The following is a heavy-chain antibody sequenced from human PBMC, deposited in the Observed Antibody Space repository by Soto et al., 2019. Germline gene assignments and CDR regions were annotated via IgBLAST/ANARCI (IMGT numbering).Heavy chain of an antibody. CDR3: ARWSGFGQQLVLPYYYCGMDV. D-gene: IGHD6-13*01. CDR1: GYSFTSYW. V-gene: IGHV5-10-1*01. Sequence: GESLKISCKGSGYSFTSYWISWVRQMPGKGLEWMGRIDPSDSYTNYSPSFQGHVTISADKSISTAYLQWSSLKASDTAMYYCARWSGFGQQLVLPYYYCGMDVWGQGNTVTVSS. J-gene: IGHJ6*02. CDR2: IDPSDSYT.